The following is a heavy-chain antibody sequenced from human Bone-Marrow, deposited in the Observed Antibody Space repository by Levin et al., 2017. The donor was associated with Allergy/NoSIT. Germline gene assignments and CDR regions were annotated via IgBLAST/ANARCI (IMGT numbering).Heavy chain of an antibody. CDR2: ISYDGSNK. V-gene: IGHV3-30-3*01. D-gene: IGHD6-13*01. J-gene: IGHJ4*02. CDR3: ARDAAQIAAAGYFDY. Sequence: PGGSLRLSCAASGFTFSSYAMHWVRQAPGKGLEWVAVISYDGSNKYYADSVKGRFTISRDNSKNTLYLQMNSLRAEDTAVYYCARDAAQIAAAGYFDYWGQGTLVTVSS. CDR1: GFTFSSYA.